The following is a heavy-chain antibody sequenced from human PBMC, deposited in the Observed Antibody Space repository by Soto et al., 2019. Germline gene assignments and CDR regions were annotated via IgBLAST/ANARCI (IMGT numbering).Heavy chain of an antibody. CDR1: GFSLSTTGVG. D-gene: IGHD7-27*01. CDR2: IYWDDDK. CDR3: AYRPSLDWGHFDS. Sequence: QITLKESGPTLVKPTQTLTLTCTFSGFSLSTTGVGVGWIRQPPGKVLECLALIYWDDDKRYSPSLTNRLTITKDTSKNQVVLTMTNMHPVDTGTYFCAYRPSLDWGHFDSWGQGTLVTVSS. V-gene: IGHV2-5*02. J-gene: IGHJ4*02.